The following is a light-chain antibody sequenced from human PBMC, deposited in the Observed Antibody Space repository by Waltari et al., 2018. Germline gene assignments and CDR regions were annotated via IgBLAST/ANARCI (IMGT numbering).Light chain of an antibody. Sequence: QPALTRPAPVPGPPEQSTPAPSLGTIGVVGSYTLVSWYQQHPGKAPKLMIYEGSKRPSGVSNRFSGSKSGNTASLTISGLQAEDEAYYYCCSYAGSSTLLFGGGTKVTVL. CDR3: CSYAGSSTLL. V-gene: IGLV2-23*01. J-gene: IGLJ2*01. CDR1: IGVVGSYTL. CDR2: EGS.